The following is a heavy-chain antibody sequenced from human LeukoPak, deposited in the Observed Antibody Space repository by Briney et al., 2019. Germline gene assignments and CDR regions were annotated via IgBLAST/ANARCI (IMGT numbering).Heavy chain of an antibody. CDR1: GFTFLNYA. D-gene: IGHD3-16*01. CDR2: MSYDGKKN. J-gene: IGHJ5*02. V-gene: IGHV3-30*04. Sequence: GGSLRLSCVTSGFTFLNYAVHWVRQAPGKGLEWVAVMSYDGKKNYYADSVKGRFTLSRVSSKNTLYLQMDSLRAEDTAVYYCARESSVGGALEPWGQGTLVTVSS. CDR3: ARESSVGGALEP.